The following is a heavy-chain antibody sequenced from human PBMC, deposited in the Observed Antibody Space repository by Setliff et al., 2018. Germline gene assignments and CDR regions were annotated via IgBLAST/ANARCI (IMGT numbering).Heavy chain of an antibody. CDR3: AREQWLDPPGYYYMAV. V-gene: IGHV4-59*01. CDR2: IYHSGST. J-gene: IGHJ6*03. D-gene: IGHD6-19*01. CDR1: GGSISSYY. Sequence: SETLSLTCTVSGGSISSYYWSWIRQPPGKGLEWIGYIYHSGSTNYNPSLKSRVTISVDTSKNQFSLKLSSVTAADTAVYYCAREQWLDPPGYYYMAVWAKGTTGTVSS.